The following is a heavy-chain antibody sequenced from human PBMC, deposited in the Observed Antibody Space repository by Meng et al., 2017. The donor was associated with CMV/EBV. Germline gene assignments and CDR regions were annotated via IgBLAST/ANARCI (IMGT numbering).Heavy chain of an antibody. CDR1: GYTFTSYG. D-gene: IGHD3-16*01. V-gene: IGHV1-18*01. Sequence: ASVKVSCKASGYTFTSYGISWVRQAPGQGLEWMGWISAYNGNTNYAQKLQGRVTMTTDTSTSTAYMELRSLRSDVTAVYYCTRSPIIIFGDYYYYMDVWGKWTTVTVSS. CDR3: TRSPIIIFGDYYYYMDV. J-gene: IGHJ6*03. CDR2: ISAYNGNT.